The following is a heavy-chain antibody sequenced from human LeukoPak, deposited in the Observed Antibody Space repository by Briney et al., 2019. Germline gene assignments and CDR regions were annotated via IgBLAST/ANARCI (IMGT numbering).Heavy chain of an antibody. CDR1: GGSISSYY. J-gene: IGHJ4*02. CDR2: IYYSGST. D-gene: IGHD4-23*01. V-gene: IGHV4-59*01. Sequence: SETLSLTCTVSGGSISSYYWSWIRQPPGKGLEWIGYIYYSGSTNYNPSLKSRVTISVDTSKNQISLRLSSVTAADTAVYYCARGGNALDYWGQGTLVTVSS. CDR3: ARGGNALDY.